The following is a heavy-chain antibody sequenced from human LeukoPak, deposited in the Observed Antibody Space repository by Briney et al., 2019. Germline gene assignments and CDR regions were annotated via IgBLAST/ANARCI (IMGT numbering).Heavy chain of an antibody. CDR1: GFTFSSYA. D-gene: IGHD3-10*01. J-gene: IGHJ4*02. CDR2: ISYDGSNK. V-gene: IGHV3-30-3*01. CDR3: ARAGMVRGVILY. Sequence: PGGSLRLSCAASGFTFSSYAMHWVRQAPGEGLEWVAVISYDGSNKYYADSVKGRFTISRDNSKNTLYLQMNSLRAEDTAVYYCARAGMVRGVILYWGQGTLVTVSS.